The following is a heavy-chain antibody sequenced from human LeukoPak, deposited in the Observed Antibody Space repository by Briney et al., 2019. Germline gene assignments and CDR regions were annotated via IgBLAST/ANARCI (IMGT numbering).Heavy chain of an antibody. Sequence: SETLSLSCTVSGVSVSSSSYYWGWIRQPPGKGLEWIGYIYYSGSTNDNPSRKSRVTVSVDTSRNQFSLKLSSVTAADTAVYYCARHVPSGLRIVVVTSDWYFDLWGRGTLVTVSS. J-gene: IGHJ2*01. CDR2: IYYSGST. CDR3: ARHVPSGLRIVVVTSDWYFDL. CDR1: GVSVSSSSYY. D-gene: IGHD2-21*02. V-gene: IGHV4-39*01.